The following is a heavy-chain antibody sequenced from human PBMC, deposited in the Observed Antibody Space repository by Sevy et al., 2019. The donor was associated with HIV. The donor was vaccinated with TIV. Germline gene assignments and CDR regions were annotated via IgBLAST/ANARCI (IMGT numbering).Heavy chain of an antibody. CDR2: IWYDGSNK. Sequence: GGSLRLSCAASGFSFSGYGMHWVRQVPGKGLEWVAIIWYDGSNKDYIDSVKGRFTISRDNSKNTVYLQMNSLRVEDTAVYYCAREGLAVAGIGYYFDYWGQGTLVTVSS. CDR1: GFSFSGYG. V-gene: IGHV3-33*01. J-gene: IGHJ4*02. D-gene: IGHD6-19*01. CDR3: AREGLAVAGIGYYFDY.